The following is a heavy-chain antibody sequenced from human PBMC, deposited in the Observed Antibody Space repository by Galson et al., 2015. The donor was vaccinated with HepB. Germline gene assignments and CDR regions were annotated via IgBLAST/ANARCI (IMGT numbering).Heavy chain of an antibody. J-gene: IGHJ4*02. CDR2: INEDGSGE. D-gene: IGHD5-18*01. CDR1: GFTFNTHW. V-gene: IGHV3-7*01. CDR3: ARDQGYLS. Sequence: SLRLSCAASGFTFNTHWMAWVRQAPGKGLEWVAKINEDGSGEYYVDSVDGRFTISRDNTKYSLYLQMNSLRADDTAVYYCARDQGYLSWGQGTLVTVSS.